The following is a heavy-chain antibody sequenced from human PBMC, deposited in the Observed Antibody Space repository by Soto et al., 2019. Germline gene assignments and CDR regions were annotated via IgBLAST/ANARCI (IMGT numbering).Heavy chain of an antibody. Sequence: ASVKVSCKASGGTFSSYAISWVRQAPGQGLEWMGGIIPIFGTANYAQKFQGRVTITADESTSTAYMELSSLRSEDTAVYYCARGIGGTVTTSDYYYGMDVWGQGTTVTVSS. CDR2: IIPIFGTA. J-gene: IGHJ6*02. CDR1: GGTFSSYA. CDR3: ARGIGGTVTTSDYYYGMDV. V-gene: IGHV1-69*13. D-gene: IGHD4-4*01.